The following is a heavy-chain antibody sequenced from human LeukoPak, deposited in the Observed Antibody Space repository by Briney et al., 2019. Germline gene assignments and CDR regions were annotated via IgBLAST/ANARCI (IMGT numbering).Heavy chain of an antibody. V-gene: IGHV3-23*01. D-gene: IGHD2-15*01. CDR2: ITSAGRT. J-gene: IGHJ4*02. CDR1: GFIFSNYA. Sequence: GGSLTLSCAVSGFIFSNYAMSWVRQTPGKGLEWVSSITSAGRTYYADSVKGRFTTSRDNSKNTLFLQLSNLRAEDTAVYYCAKGIGGYNPLDYWGQGTLVTVSS. CDR3: AKGIGGYNPLDY.